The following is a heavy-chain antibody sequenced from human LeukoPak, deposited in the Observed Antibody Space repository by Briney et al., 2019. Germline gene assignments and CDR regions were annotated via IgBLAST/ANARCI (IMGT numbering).Heavy chain of an antibody. J-gene: IGHJ4*02. CDR2: IYYSGST. CDR3: ARVSGGYSGYDHDY. CDR1: GGSISSYY. D-gene: IGHD5-12*01. Sequence: PSETLSLTCTVSGGSISSYYWSWIRQPPGKGLEWIGYIYYSGSTNYNPSLKSRVTISVDTSKNQFSLKLSSVTAADTAVYYCARVSGGYSGYDHDYWGQGTLATVSS. V-gene: IGHV4-59*01.